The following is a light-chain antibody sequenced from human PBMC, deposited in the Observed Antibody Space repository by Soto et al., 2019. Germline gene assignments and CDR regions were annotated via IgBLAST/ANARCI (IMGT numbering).Light chain of an antibody. CDR2: DVT. CDR1: SSDVGGYNY. Sequence: QSVLTQPASMSGSPGQWITISCTGTSSDVGGYNYVSWYQQHPDKAPKLIVYDVTNRPSGISDRVSGSKSGNTASLTISGLQAEDEADYYCSSYASSSTYVFGTGTQLTVL. V-gene: IGLV2-14*01. CDR3: SSYASSSTYV. J-gene: IGLJ7*01.